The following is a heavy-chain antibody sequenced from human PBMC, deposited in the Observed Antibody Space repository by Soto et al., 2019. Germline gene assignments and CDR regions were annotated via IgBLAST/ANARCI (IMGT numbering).Heavy chain of an antibody. CDR2: ISWNSGSI. CDR3: AKDKGGCSGGSCYYYYGMDV. Sequence: PGGSLRLSCAASVFTFDDYAMHWVRQAPGKGLEWVSGISWNSGSIGYADSVKGRFTISRDNAKNSLYLQMNSLRAEDTALYYCAKDKGGCSGGSCYYYYGMDVWGQGTTVTVSS. D-gene: IGHD2-15*01. V-gene: IGHV3-9*01. CDR1: VFTFDDYA. J-gene: IGHJ6*02.